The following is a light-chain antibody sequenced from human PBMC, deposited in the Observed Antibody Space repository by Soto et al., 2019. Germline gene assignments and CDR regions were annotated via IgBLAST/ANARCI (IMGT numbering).Light chain of an antibody. J-gene: IGKJ3*01. CDR3: LQYGSLPFT. CDR2: GAS. V-gene: IGKV3-20*01. CDR1: QSVSSSY. Sequence: EIVLTQSPGTLSLSPGERATLSCRASQSVSSSYLAWYQQKPGQAPRLLIYGASSRATGIPDRFSGSGSGTDITLTIRRLEPEDFAVYYCLQYGSLPFTFGPGTKVGIK.